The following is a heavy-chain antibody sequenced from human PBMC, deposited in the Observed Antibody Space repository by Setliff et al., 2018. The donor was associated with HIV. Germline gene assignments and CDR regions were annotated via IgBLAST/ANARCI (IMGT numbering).Heavy chain of an antibody. Sequence: PSETLSLTCAVSGGSISSGYYWTWIRQPPGRGLEWIGEIIHSGGTNYNRSLKSRVTISVDTSKNQFSLKLSSVTAPDTAIYYCARQTWEYYDTLTGYYRSPKNFDSWGQGTLVTVSS. CDR3: ARQTWEYYDTLTGYYRSPKNFDS. V-gene: IGHV4-34*12. D-gene: IGHD3-9*01. CDR2: IIHSGGT. J-gene: IGHJ4*02. CDR1: GGSISSGYY.